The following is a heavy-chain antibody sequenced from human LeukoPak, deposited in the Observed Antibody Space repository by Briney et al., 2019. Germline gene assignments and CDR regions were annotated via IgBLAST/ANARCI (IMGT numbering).Heavy chain of an antibody. D-gene: IGHD3-3*01. V-gene: IGHV4-34*01. Sequence: SETLSLTCAVYGGSFSGYYWSWIRQPPGKGLEWIGEINRSGSTNYNPSLKSRVTISVDTSKNQFSLKLSSVTAADTAVYYCAREGITIFGVVTDYWGQGTLVTVSS. CDR1: GGSFSGYY. CDR3: AREGITIFGVVTDY. CDR2: INRSGST. J-gene: IGHJ4*02.